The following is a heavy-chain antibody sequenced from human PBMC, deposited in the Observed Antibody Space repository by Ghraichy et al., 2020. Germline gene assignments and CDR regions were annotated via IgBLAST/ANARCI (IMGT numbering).Heavy chain of an antibody. CDR2: ISSNGGST. V-gene: IGHV3-64D*06. J-gene: IGHJ4*02. D-gene: IGHD5-12*01. CDR3: VKDRVGYSGYDLPDY. CDR1: GFTFSSYA. Sequence: GGSLRLSCSASGFTFSSYAMHWVRQAPGKGLEYVSAISSNGGSTYYADSVKGRFTISRDNSKNTLYLQMSSLRAEDTAVYYCVKDRVGYSGYDLPDYWGQGTLVTVSS.